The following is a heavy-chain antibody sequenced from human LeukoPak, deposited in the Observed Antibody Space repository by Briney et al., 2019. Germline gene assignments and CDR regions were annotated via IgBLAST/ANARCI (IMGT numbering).Heavy chain of an antibody. J-gene: IGHJ3*02. V-gene: IGHV4-31*03. CDR3: AARAGGYFQKPDAFDI. CDR2: IYYSGST. D-gene: IGHD2-15*01. Sequence: TSETLSLTCTVSGGSISSGGYYWSWIRQHPGKGLEWIGYIYYSGSTYYNPSLKSRVTISVDTSKNQFSLKLSSVTAADTAVYYCAARAGGYFQKPDAFDIWGQGTMVTVSS. CDR1: GGSISSGGYY.